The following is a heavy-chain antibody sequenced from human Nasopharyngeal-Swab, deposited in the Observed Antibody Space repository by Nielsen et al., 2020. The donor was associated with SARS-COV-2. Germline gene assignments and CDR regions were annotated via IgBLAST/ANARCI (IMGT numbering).Heavy chain of an antibody. J-gene: IGHJ6*02. CDR3: AKDDRRSQWLVDYYYGMDV. CDR1: GFTFSSYA. V-gene: IGHV3-23*01. Sequence: GESLKISCAASGFTFSSYAMSWVRQAPGKGLEWVSAISGSGGSTYYADSVKGRFTISRDNSKNTLYLKMNSLRAEDTAVYYCAKDDRRSQWLVDYYYGMDVWGQGTTVTVSS. CDR2: ISGSGGST. D-gene: IGHD6-19*01.